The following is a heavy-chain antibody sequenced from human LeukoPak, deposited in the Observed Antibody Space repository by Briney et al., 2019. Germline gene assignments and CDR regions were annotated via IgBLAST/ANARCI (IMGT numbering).Heavy chain of an antibody. Sequence: SETLSLTCTVSGGSISSYYWGWIRQPPGKGLEWIGSIYYSGSTYYNPSLKSRVTISVDTSKNQFSLKLSSVTAADTAVYYCAREGVVSANWFDPWGQGTLVTVSS. CDR2: IYYSGST. D-gene: IGHD2-15*01. CDR1: GGSISSYY. V-gene: IGHV4-39*07. J-gene: IGHJ5*02. CDR3: AREGVVSANWFDP.